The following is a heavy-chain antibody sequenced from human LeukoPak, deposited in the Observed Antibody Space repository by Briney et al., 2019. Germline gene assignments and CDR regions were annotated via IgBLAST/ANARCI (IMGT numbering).Heavy chain of an antibody. J-gene: IGHJ6*03. Sequence: ASVKVSCKASGYTFTDYYMHWVRQAPGQGLEWMGWINPHSGGTDHAQKFQGRVTMTRDTSISTAYMELGRLRSDDTAVYYCARDRVFDPLEYGTNGPRTYYYYMDVWGKGTTVTVSS. CDR3: ARDRVFDPLEYGTNGPRTYYYYMDV. CDR2: INPHSGGT. V-gene: IGHV1-2*02. D-gene: IGHD2-8*01. CDR1: GYTFTDYY.